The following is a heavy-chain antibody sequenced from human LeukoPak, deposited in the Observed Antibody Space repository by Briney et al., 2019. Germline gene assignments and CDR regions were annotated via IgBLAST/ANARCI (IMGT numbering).Heavy chain of an antibody. CDR1: GFTFSSYW. V-gene: IGHV3-7*01. CDR3: ARARGYSYGSRYDY. J-gene: IGHJ4*02. D-gene: IGHD5-18*01. CDR2: IKQDGSEK. Sequence: PGGSLRLSCAASGFTFSSYWMSWVRQAPGKGLEWVANIKQDGSEKYYVDSVKGRFTISRDNAKNSLYLQMNSLRAEDTAVYYCARARGYSYGSRYDYWGQGTLVTVSS.